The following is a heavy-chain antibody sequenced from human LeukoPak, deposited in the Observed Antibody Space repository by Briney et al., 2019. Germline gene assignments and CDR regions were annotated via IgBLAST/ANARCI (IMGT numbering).Heavy chain of an antibody. J-gene: IGHJ4*02. Sequence: PSQTLSLTCTVSGGSISSSSYYWGWIRQPPGKGLEWIGSIYYSGSTYYNPSLKSRVTISEDTSKNQLSLKLSSVTAADTAVYYCAGTRQWLAFDSWGQGTLVTVSS. CDR3: AGTRQWLAFDS. CDR1: GGSISSSSYY. CDR2: IYYSGST. D-gene: IGHD6-19*01. V-gene: IGHV4-39*07.